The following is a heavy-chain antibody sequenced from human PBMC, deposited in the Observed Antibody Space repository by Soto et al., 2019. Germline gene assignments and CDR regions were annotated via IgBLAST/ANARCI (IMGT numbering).Heavy chain of an antibody. CDR3: AKGPSGSYYIHPQYFDS. J-gene: IGHJ4*02. CDR1: GFIFSNFD. D-gene: IGHD3-10*01. Sequence: SLRLSCAASGFIFSNFDMHWVRQAPGKGLEWVAVISYDGSHKYYADSVKGRLTISRDNSKNTLYLQMNSLRAEDTAVYYCAKGPSGSYYIHPQYFDSWGQGTLVTVSS. CDR2: ISYDGSHK. V-gene: IGHV3-30*18.